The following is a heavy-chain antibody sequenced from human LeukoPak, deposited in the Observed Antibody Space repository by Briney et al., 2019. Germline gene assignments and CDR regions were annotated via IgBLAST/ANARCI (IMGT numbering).Heavy chain of an antibody. J-gene: IGHJ4*02. CDR2: IGGST. CDR3: ARAWFGEPPYYFDY. V-gene: IGHV1-46*01. CDR1: GYTFSNYY. D-gene: IGHD3-10*01. Sequence: ASVKVSCKASGYTFSNYYIHWVRQAPGQGLEWMGIIGGSTNYAQKFQGRVTMTRDTSTSTVYMELSSLRSEDTAVYYCARAWFGEPPYYFDYWGQGTLVTVSS.